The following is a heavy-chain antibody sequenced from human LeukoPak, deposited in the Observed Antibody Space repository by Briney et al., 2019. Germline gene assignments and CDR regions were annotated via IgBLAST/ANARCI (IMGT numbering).Heavy chain of an antibody. CDR2: MSTSDSPI. CDR3: ARELNGAFDP. V-gene: IGHV3-11*04. Sequence: GGSLRLSCAASGFTFSDYYMSWVRQAPGKGLEWVSYMSTSDSPIYYTDSVKGRFTISRDNAKNSLYLQMNCLRASDTAVYYCARELNGAFDPWGQGTLVTVSS. D-gene: IGHD1-1*01. CDR1: GFTFSDYY. J-gene: IGHJ5*02.